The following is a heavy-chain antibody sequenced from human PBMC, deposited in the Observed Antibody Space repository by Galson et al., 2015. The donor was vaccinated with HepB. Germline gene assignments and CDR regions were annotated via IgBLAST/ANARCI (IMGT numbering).Heavy chain of an antibody. CDR2: IYPGDSDT. CDR1: GYSFTSYW. D-gene: IGHD4-23*01. V-gene: IGHV5-51*03. J-gene: IGHJ6*02. CDR3: ARLPETAGGNYYYYGMDV. Sequence: SGAEVKKPGESLKISCKGSGYSFTSYWIGWVRQMPGKGLEWMGIIYPGDSDTRYSPSFQGQVTISADKSISTAYLQWSSLKASDTAMYYCARLPETAGGNYYYYGMDVWGQGTTVTVSS.